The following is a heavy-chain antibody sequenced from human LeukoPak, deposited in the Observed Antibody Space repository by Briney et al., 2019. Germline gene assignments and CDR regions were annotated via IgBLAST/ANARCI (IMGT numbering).Heavy chain of an antibody. CDR3: VKSPLNLGYCSGGSCHYFDY. D-gene: IGHD2-15*01. J-gene: IGHJ4*02. CDR2: ISGTGGTT. V-gene: IGHV3-23*01. Sequence: GGSLRLSCVGSGFTFSSCAMIWVRQTPGKGLEWVSVISGTGGTTYDADSVKGRFTISRDNSKNTLYLQMNSLRAEDTAVYYYVKSPLNLGYCSGGSCHYFDYWGQGTLVSVSS. CDR1: GFTFSSCA.